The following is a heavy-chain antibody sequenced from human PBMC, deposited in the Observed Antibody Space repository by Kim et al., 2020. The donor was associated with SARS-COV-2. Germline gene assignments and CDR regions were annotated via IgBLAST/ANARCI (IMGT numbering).Heavy chain of an antibody. CDR3: VRFEH. CDR2: TYGDHWD. CDR1: GFSVSNQY. J-gene: IGHJ4*02. V-gene: IGHV3-53*01. Sequence: GGSLRLSCAASGFSVSNQYIIWVRQAPGKGLEWVSSTYGDHWDHFSDSVKGRFTISRDNSKNTIYLQMSSLTVDDTATYYCVRFEHWSQGALVTVSS.